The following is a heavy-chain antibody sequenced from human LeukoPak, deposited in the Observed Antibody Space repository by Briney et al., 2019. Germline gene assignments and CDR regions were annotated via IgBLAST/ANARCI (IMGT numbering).Heavy chain of an antibody. CDR2: ISGSGSTI. J-gene: IGHJ4*02. V-gene: IGHV3-48*03. D-gene: IGHD6-19*01. CDR3: ATLWDPVAGTTQPLL. Sequence: HPGGSLRLSCAASGFTFSSYEMNWVRQAPGKGLEWVSYISGSGSTIYYGDSLKGRFTISRDNANNSLYLQMNSLRAEDTAVYYCATLWDPVAGTTQPLLWGQGTLVTVSS. CDR1: GFTFSSYE.